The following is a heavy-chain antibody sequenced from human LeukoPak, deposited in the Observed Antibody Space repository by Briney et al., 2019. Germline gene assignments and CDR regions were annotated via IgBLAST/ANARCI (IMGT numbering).Heavy chain of an antibody. Sequence: PSETLSLTCTVSGGSISGHHRSWIRQPPGKRLEWIGYIYSSGRTNYNPSLKSRATISIDTSKNQFSLKLTSVTAADTAVYYCARNPDYWGQGILVTVSS. CDR1: GGSISGHH. CDR3: ARNPDY. V-gene: IGHV4-59*11. CDR2: IYSSGRT. J-gene: IGHJ4*02.